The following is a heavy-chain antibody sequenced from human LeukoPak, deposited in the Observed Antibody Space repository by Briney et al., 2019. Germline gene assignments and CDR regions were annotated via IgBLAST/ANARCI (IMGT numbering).Heavy chain of an antibody. D-gene: IGHD3-22*01. Sequence: GGSLRLSCAASGFTFSSYSMNWVRQAPGKGLEWVSSISSSSGYIYYADSVKGRFTISRDNAKNSLYLQMNSLRAEDTAVYYCARDKLLYYDSSGRDYWGQGTLVTVSS. J-gene: IGHJ4*02. CDR3: ARDKLLYYDSSGRDY. V-gene: IGHV3-21*01. CDR1: GFTFSSYS. CDR2: ISSSSGYI.